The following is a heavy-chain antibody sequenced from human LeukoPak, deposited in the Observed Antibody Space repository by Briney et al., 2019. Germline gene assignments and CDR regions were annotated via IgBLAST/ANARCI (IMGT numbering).Heavy chain of an antibody. CDR1: GYTFTSYG. Sequence: ASVKVSCKASGYTFTSYGISWVRQAPGQRLEWMGWISAYNGNTNYAQKLPGRVTMTKNPSTSTAYMELRSLRSDDTAVYYCASIYYDSSGYGFDPWGQGTLVTVSS. CDR2: ISAYNGNT. CDR3: ASIYYDSSGYGFDP. V-gene: IGHV1-18*01. J-gene: IGHJ5*02. D-gene: IGHD3-22*01.